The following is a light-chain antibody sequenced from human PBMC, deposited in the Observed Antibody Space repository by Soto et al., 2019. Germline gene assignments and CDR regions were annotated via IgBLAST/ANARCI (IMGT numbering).Light chain of an antibody. CDR3: AAWDDSLNGYV. Sequence: QSVLTQPPSASGTPGQRGTISCSGSSSNIGSNILNWYQQVPGTAPARLIYSFDRRPSGVPERFSGSKSGTSASLAISGLQSEDEADYYCAAWDDSLNGYVFGSGTKVTVL. J-gene: IGLJ1*01. V-gene: IGLV1-44*01. CDR2: SFD. CDR1: SSNIGSNI.